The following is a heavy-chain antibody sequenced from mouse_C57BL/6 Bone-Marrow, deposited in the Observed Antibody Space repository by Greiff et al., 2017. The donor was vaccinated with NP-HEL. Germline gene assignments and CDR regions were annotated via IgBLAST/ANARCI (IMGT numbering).Heavy chain of an antibody. Sequence: EVKLQQSGAELVRPGASVKLSCTASGFNIKDDYMHWVKQRPEQGLEWIGWIDPENGDTEYASKFQGKATITADTSSNTAYLQLSSLTSEDTAVYYWTTDGSSPYYFDYWGQGTTLTVSS. J-gene: IGHJ2*01. CDR2: IDPENGDT. CDR3: TTDGSSPYYFDY. V-gene: IGHV14-4*01. D-gene: IGHD1-1*01. CDR1: GFNIKDDY.